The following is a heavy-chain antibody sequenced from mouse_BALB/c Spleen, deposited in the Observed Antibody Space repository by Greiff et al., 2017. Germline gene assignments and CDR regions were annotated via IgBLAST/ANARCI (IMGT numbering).Heavy chain of an antibody. CDR3: ARRGAYYGNPDY. CDR1: GYSITSDYA. CDR2: ISYSGST. V-gene: IGHV3-2*02. D-gene: IGHD2-1*01. J-gene: IGHJ2*01. Sequence: EVQLQESGPGLVKPSLSLSLTCTVTGYSITSDYAWNWIRQFPGNKLEWMGYISYSGSTSYNPSLKSRISITRDTSKNQFFLQLNSVTTEDTATYYCARRGAYYGNPDYWGQGTTLTVSS.